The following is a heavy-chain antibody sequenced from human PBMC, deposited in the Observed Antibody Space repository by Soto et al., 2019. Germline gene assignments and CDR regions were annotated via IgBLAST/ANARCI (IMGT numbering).Heavy chain of an antibody. Sequence: SETLSLTCTVSGGSISSGGYYWSWIRQHPGKGLEWIGSIYYSGSTYYNPSLKSRVTISVDTSKNQFSLKLSSVTAADSAVYYCARHSFRWTDAFDIWGQGTMVTVSS. CDR1: GGSISSGGYY. J-gene: IGHJ3*02. D-gene: IGHD2-15*01. CDR2: IYYSGST. CDR3: ARHSFRWTDAFDI. V-gene: IGHV4-39*01.